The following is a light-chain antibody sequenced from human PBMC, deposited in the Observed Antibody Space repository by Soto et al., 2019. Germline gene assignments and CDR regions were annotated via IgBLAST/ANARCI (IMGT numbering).Light chain of an antibody. Sequence: EIVLTQSPATLSLSPGERATLSCRASQSVSSYLAWYQQKPGQAPRLLIYDASNRATGIPARFSGSGPGTDFTLPISSLEPEDCAVYYCQQRSTFGQGTRLEIK. CDR3: QQRST. V-gene: IGKV3D-11*02. CDR2: DAS. J-gene: IGKJ5*01. CDR1: QSVSSY.